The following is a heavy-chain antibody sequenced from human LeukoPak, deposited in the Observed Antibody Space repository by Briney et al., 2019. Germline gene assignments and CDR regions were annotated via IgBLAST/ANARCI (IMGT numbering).Heavy chain of an antibody. Sequence: GGSLRLSCAASGFTFSSYAMSWVRQAPGKGLEWVSSISSSSSYIYYADSVKGRFTISRDNAKNSLYLQMNSLRAEDTAVYYCARDQEYYYDSSGSVDYWGQGTLVTVSS. CDR2: ISSSSSYI. J-gene: IGHJ4*02. D-gene: IGHD3-22*01. CDR1: GFTFSSYA. V-gene: IGHV3-21*01. CDR3: ARDQEYYYDSSGSVDY.